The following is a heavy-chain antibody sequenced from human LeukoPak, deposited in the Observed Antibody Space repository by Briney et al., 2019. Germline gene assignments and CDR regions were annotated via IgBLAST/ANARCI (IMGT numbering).Heavy chain of an antibody. D-gene: IGHD5-12*01. V-gene: IGHV3-30-3*01. J-gene: IGHJ4*02. Sequence: PPGGSLRLSCAASGFTFSGYAMHWVRQAPGKGLEWVAVISYDGSNKYYADSVKGRFTISRDNSKNTLYLQMNSLRAEDTAVYYCARGLSGSPNDYWGQGTLVTVAS. CDR2: ISYDGSNK. CDR1: GFTFSGYA. CDR3: ARGLSGSPNDY.